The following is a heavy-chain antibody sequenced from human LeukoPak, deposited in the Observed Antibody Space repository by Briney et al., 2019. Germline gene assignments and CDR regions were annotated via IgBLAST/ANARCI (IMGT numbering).Heavy chain of an antibody. V-gene: IGHV3-43D*03. Sequence: GGSLSLSCAGYGFTFDDIAMHWVAQAQGKGLEGLSLISWDGGSSYYADSVKGRLTNSRDNSKNSLYLQMNSLRAQDTALYYCAKDSKAVTGTGNIDYWGQGTLVTVSS. CDR3: AKDSKAVTGTGNIDY. CDR2: ISWDGGSS. CDR1: GFTFDDIA. J-gene: IGHJ4*02. D-gene: IGHD6-19*01.